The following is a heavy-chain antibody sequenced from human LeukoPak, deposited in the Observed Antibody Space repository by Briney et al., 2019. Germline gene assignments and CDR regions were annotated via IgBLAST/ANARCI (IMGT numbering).Heavy chain of an antibody. J-gene: IGHJ4*02. CDR3: ARGIASSRSVAIDL. V-gene: IGHV3-74*01. CDR2: LSGDGGTT. Sequence: GGSLRLSCAASDFTFSSHWMYWVRQAPGKGLVWVARLSGDGGTTRHADSVKGRFTISRGNAKNTLYLQMNSLGVEDTALYYCARGIASSRSVAIDLWGQGTLVAVSS. D-gene: IGHD6-13*01. CDR1: DFTFSSHW.